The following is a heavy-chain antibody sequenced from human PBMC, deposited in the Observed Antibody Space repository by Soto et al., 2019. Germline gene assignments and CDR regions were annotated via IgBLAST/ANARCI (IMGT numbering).Heavy chain of an antibody. V-gene: IGHV1-69*12. CDR2: IIPIFGTP. Sequence: QVQLVQSGAEVKKPGSSVKVSCKASGDTFSSYTITWLRQAPGQGLEWMGGIIPIFGTPNYAQKFQCRVTITAEESTNTAYRELSSLRSEATAVYYCAREHKIITVVTLDWYFDLWGRGTLVTVSS. CDR3: AREHKIITVVTLDWYFDL. D-gene: IGHD2-21*02. CDR1: GDTFSSYT. J-gene: IGHJ2*01.